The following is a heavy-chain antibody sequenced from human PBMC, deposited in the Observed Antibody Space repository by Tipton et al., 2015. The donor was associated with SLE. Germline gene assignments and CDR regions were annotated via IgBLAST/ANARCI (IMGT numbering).Heavy chain of an antibody. CDR1: GGSISSSSYY. CDR2: IYYSGST. CDR3: ARLGVGWELHDAFDI. D-gene: IGHD1-26*01. J-gene: IGHJ3*02. Sequence: TLSLTCTVSGGSISSSSYYWGWIRQPPGKGLEWIGSIYYSGSTYYNPSLKSRVTISVDTSKNQFSLKLSSVTAADTAVYYCARLGVGWELHDAFDIWGQGTMVTVSS. V-gene: IGHV4-39*01.